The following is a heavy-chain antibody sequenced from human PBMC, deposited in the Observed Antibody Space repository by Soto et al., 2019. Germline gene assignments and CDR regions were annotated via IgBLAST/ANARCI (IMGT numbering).Heavy chain of an antibody. CDR2: ISAYNGNT. D-gene: IGHD6-13*01. Sequence: ASVKVSCKASGYTLTSYGISWVRQAPGQGLEWMGWISAYNGNTNYAQKLQGRVTMTTDTSTSTAYMELRSLRSDDTAVYYCARDGQQLVVGWFDPWGQGTLVTVSS. J-gene: IGHJ5*02. V-gene: IGHV1-18*01. CDR3: ARDGQQLVVGWFDP. CDR1: GYTLTSYG.